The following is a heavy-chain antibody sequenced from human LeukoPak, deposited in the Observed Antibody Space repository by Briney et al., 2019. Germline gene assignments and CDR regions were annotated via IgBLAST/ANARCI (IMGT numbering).Heavy chain of an antibody. D-gene: IGHD6-13*01. CDR1: GYTFTSYD. CDR3: ARGRSSGWYFGGDFDY. CDR2: MNPNSGNT. J-gene: IGHJ4*02. V-gene: IGHV1-8*01. Sequence: ASVKVSCKASGYTFTSYDINWVRQATGQGLEWMGWMNPNSGNTGYAQKFQGRVTMTRNTSISTAYMELSSLRSEDTAVYYCARGRSSGWYFGGDFDYWGQGTLVTVSS.